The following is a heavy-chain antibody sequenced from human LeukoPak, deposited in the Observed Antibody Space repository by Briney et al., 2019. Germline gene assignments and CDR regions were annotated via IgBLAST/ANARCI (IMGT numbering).Heavy chain of an antibody. J-gene: IGHJ4*02. CDR1: GGSISSGGYY. D-gene: IGHD2-21*02. V-gene: IGHV4-31*03. CDR2: IYYSGST. Sequence: SQTLSLTCTVSGGSISSGGYYWSWIRQHPGKGLEWIGYIYYSGSTYYNPSLKSRVTISVDTSKNQFSLKLSSVTAADTAVYYCAREYGGDPHFDYWGQGTLVTVSS. CDR3: AREYGGDPHFDY.